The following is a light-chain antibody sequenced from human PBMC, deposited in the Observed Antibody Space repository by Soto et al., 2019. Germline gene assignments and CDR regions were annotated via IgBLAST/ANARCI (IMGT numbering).Light chain of an antibody. J-gene: IGLJ1*01. CDR2: DNN. CDR3: GTRDSSRIGYV. CDR1: NSNIGNNY. Sequence: QSVLRQPPSVSAAPGQRVTTSCSGSNSNIGNNYVSWYQQLPGTAPKLLIYDNNKRPSGIPDRFSGSKSGTSATLDITGLQTGDEADYYCGTRDSSRIGYVFGTGTKVTVL. V-gene: IGLV1-51*01.